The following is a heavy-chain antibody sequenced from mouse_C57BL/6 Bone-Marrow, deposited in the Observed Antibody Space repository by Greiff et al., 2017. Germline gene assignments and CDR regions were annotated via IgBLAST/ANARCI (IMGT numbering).Heavy chain of an antibody. J-gene: IGHJ2*01. CDR3: TMGLFDY. V-gene: IGHV14-4*01. D-gene: IGHD2-4*01. CDR1: GFNIKDDY. CDR2: IDPENGDT. Sequence: SGAELVRPGASVKLSCTASGFNIKDDYMHWVKQRPEQGLEWIGWIDPENGDTEYASKFQGKATITADTSSNTAYLQLSSLTSEDTAVYYCTMGLFDYWGQGTTLTVSS.